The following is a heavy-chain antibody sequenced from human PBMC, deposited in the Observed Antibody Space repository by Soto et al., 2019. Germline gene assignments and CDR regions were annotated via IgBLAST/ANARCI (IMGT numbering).Heavy chain of an antibody. CDR1: GFTFSTYS. CDR3: TRDRGGDLKAFGI. Sequence: EVQLVESGGGLVKPGGSLRLSCAASGFTFSTYSLNWVRQAPGKGLEWVSSISSSSSYIYYADSVKGRFTMSRDNAKNSLYLQMTSLRAEDTAVYYCTRDRGGDLKAFGIWGHGTMVTVSS. V-gene: IGHV3-21*01. D-gene: IGHD3-10*01. J-gene: IGHJ3*02. CDR2: ISSSSSYI.